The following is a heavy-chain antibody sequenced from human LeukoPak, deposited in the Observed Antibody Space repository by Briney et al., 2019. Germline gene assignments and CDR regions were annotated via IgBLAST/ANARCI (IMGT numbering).Heavy chain of an antibody. V-gene: IGHV1-2*02. CDR3: ARVEPTLYYYYGLDI. D-gene: IGHD1-1*01. Sequence: VASVKVSCKASGYTFTGYYMHWVRQAPGQGLEWMGWINPNNGGTNYAQKFQGRVTMTRDTSISTAYMELSRLRSDDTAVYFCARVEPTLYYYYGLDIWGQGTTVTVSS. CDR1: GYTFTGYY. CDR2: INPNNGGT. J-gene: IGHJ6*02.